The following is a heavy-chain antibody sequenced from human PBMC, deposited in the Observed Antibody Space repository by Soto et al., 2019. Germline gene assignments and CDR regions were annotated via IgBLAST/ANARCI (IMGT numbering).Heavy chain of an antibody. J-gene: IGHJ6*03. CDR1: GFTFSSYA. CDR2: ISGSGGST. CDR3: AKIESGDYIWGSFDYYYYMDV. V-gene: IGHV3-23*01. D-gene: IGHD3-16*01. Sequence: EVQLLESGGGLVQPGGSLRLSCAASGFTFSSYAMSWVRQAPGKGLEWVSAISGSGGSTYYADSVKGRFTISRDNSKNTLYLQMNSLRAEDTAVYYCAKIESGDYIWGSFDYYYYMDVWGKGTTVTVSS.